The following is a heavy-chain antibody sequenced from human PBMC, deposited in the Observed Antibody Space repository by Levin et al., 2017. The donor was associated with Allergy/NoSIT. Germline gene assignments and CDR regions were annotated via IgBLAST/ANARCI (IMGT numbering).Heavy chain of an antibody. CDR1: GGSISSYY. CDR2: KYYSGST. Sequence: SETLSLTCTVSGGSISSYYYSWIRQPPGKGLEWIGYKYYSGSTNYNPSLKSRVTISVDTSKNQFSLKLMSVTAADTAVYYCARATRSSLIHYFDHWGQGTLVTVSS. CDR3: ARATRSSLIHYFDH. V-gene: IGHV4-59*01. J-gene: IGHJ4*02. D-gene: IGHD6-13*01.